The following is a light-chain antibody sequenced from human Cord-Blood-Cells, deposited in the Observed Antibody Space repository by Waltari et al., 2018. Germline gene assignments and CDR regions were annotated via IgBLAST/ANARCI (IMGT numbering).Light chain of an antibody. V-gene: IGKV1-5*01. Sequence: DIQMTQSPSTLSASVGARVTITCRASQSISSGLAWYQQKPGKAPKLLIYDASSLESGVPSRFRGSGSGTEFTLTISSLQPDDFATYYCQQYNSYWTFGQGTKVEIK. CDR2: DAS. CDR1: QSISSG. J-gene: IGKJ1*01. CDR3: QQYNSYWT.